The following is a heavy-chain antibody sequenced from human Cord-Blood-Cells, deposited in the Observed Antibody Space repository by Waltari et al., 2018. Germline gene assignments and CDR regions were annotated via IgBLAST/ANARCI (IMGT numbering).Heavy chain of an antibody. D-gene: IGHD2-15*01. J-gene: IGHJ4*02. CDR1: GFSLSTSGMR. CDR3: ARTGDCSGGSCYFDY. V-gene: IGHV2-70*04. Sequence: QVTLKESGPALVKPTPTLTLTCTFSGFSLSTSGMRVSWIRQPPGKALEWLARIDWDDDKFHSTSLKTRLTISKDTSKNQVVLTMTNMDPVDTATYYCARTGDCSGGSCYFDYWGQGTLVTVSS. CDR2: IDWDDDK.